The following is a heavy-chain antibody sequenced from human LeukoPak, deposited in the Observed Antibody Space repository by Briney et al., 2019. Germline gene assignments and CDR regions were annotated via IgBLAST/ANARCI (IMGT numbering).Heavy chain of an antibody. Sequence: SETLSLTCTVSGGSIRSGDYSWNWIRQPPGKGLEWIGEINHSGSTNYNPSLKSRVTISVDTSKNQFSLKLSSVTAADTAVYYCARGLGSSWYFRNWFDPWGQGTLVTVSS. CDR2: INHSGST. CDR3: ARGLGSSWYFRNWFDP. D-gene: IGHD6-13*01. J-gene: IGHJ5*02. V-gene: IGHV4-34*01. CDR1: GGSIRSGDYS.